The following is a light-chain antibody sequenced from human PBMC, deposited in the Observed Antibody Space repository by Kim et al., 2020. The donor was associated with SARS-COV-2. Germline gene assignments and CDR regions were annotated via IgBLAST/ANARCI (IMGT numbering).Light chain of an antibody. CDR2: ADT. CDR1: SSNIGAGYD. CDR3: QSYDSRLSGWV. J-gene: IGLJ3*02. Sequence: QSVLTQPPSVSGAPGQRVTISCTGSSSNIGAGYDVHWYQQLPGRAPKLLIFADTRRPSGVPDRLSGSKSGTSASLAITGLQAEDEADYYCQSYDSRLSGWVFGGGTKRTVL. V-gene: IGLV1-40*01.